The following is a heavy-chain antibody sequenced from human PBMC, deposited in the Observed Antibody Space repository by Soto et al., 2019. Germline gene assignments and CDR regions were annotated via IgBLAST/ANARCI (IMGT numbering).Heavy chain of an antibody. Sequence: GESLKISCKSSGYTFTSYWIAWVRQTPGKGLECMGVIYPSDSDTRYSPSFQGQVTTSADKSISTAYLQWTSLKTSDTAMYYWARVPSVVAPDNDYFGLDVWGQGTTVTVSS. CDR1: GYTFTSYW. CDR2: IYPSDSDT. J-gene: IGHJ6*02. D-gene: IGHD3-9*01. V-gene: IGHV5-51*01. CDR3: ARVPSVVAPDNDYFGLDV.